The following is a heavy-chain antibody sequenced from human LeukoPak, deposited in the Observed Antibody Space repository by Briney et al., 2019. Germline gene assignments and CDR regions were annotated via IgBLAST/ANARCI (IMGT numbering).Heavy chain of an antibody. CDR3: STDLRVYSSSPRNAFDI. V-gene: IGHV3-23*01. D-gene: IGHD6-6*01. CDR2: ISGSDGSA. Sequence: GGSLRLSCAASGFTFSNYAMSWVRQAPGKGLEWVSTISGSDGSAYYADSVKVRCTISRDNAKNTLYIQMNTLRAEDTAIYYCSTDLRVYSSSPRNAFDIWGQGTMVTVSS. CDR1: GFTFSNYA. J-gene: IGHJ3*02.